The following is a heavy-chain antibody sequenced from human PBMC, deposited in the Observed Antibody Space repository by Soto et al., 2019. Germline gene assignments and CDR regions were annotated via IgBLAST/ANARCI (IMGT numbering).Heavy chain of an antibody. Sequence: QVQLVQSGAEVKKPGASVKVSCQASGYTFTSYGISCVRQAPGQGLEWMGWISAYNGNTNYAQKLQGRVTMPTDTSTSTAYMELRSLRSDATAVYDCAKDPGSSWYAPWGQGTLVTVSS. V-gene: IGHV1-18*01. D-gene: IGHD6-13*01. CDR2: ISAYNGNT. J-gene: IGHJ5*02. CDR3: AKDPGSSWYAP. CDR1: GYTFTSYG.